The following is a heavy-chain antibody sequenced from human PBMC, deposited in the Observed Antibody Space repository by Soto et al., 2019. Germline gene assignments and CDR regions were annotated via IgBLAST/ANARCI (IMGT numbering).Heavy chain of an antibody. J-gene: IGHJ4*02. Sequence: PSETLSLTCTVSGGSISSGGYYWSWIRQHPGKGLEWIGYIYYSGSTYYNPSLKSRVTMSVDTSKNQFSLKLSSVTAADTAVYYCASSHSSGWYPNLDYWGQGTLVTVS. V-gene: IGHV4-31*03. D-gene: IGHD6-19*01. CDR3: ASSHSSGWYPNLDY. CDR2: IYYSGST. CDR1: GGSISSGGYY.